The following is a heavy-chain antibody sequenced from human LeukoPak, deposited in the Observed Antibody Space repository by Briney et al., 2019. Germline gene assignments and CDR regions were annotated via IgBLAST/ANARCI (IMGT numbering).Heavy chain of an antibody. CDR1: GFTFSSYS. J-gene: IGHJ4*02. V-gene: IGHV3-48*01. CDR3: ARANVLLWFGELFYDY. CDR2: ISSSSSTI. Sequence: GGSLRLSCAASGFTFSSYSINWVRQAPGKGLEWISYISSSSSTIYYADSVKGRFTISRDNAKNSLYLQMNSLRAEDTAVYYCARANVLLWFGELFYDYWGQGTLVTVSS. D-gene: IGHD3-10*01.